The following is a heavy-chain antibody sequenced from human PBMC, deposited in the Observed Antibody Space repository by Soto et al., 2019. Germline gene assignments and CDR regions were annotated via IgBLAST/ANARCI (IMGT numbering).Heavy chain of an antibody. V-gene: IGHV3-33*01. CDR2: IWYDGGNK. J-gene: IGHJ4*02. D-gene: IGHD6-19*01. CDR3: ARDGQWLPRDGLRSSYYFDY. Sequence: QVQLVESGGGVVQPGRSLRLSCAASGFNFSSYVMHWVRQAPGKGLEWVAVIWYDGGNKYYADSVKGRFTISRDNSKNTLYLQMNNLRAEDTAVYYCARDGQWLPRDGLRSSYYFDYWGQGTLVTVSS. CDR1: GFNFSSYV.